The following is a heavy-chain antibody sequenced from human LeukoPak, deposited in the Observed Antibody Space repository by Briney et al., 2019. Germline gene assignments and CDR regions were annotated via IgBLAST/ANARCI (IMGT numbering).Heavy chain of an antibody. Sequence: GSLRLSCAASGFTFSSYAMSWVRQARGKGLEWVSAISGSGGSTYYADSVKGRFTISRDNSKNTLYLQMNSLRAEDTAVYYCAKGFNYDSGVDYWGQGTLVTVSS. V-gene: IGHV3-23*01. D-gene: IGHD3-22*01. CDR1: GFTFSSYA. J-gene: IGHJ4*02. CDR3: AKGFNYDSGVDY. CDR2: ISGSGGST.